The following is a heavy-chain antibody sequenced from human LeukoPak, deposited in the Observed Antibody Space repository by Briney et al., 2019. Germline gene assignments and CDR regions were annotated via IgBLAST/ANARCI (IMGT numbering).Heavy chain of an antibody. D-gene: IGHD2-8*02. CDR3: ARDTGSMAARFFDN. CDR2: IYSGGST. CDR1: GFTVSSNY. V-gene: IGHV3-53*01. J-gene: IGHJ4*02. Sequence: GGSLRLSCAASGFTVSSNYMSWVRQAPGKGLEWVSVIYSGGSTYYADSVKGRFTISRDNSKNSLYLQMNSLRAEDTAVYYCARDTGSMAARFFDNWGQGTLVTVSS.